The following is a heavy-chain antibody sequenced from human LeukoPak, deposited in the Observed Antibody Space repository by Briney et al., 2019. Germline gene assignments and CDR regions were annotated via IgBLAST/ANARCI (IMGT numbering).Heavy chain of an antibody. CDR3: AIQSDAFDI. Sequence: GGSLRLSCAASGFTFSSYAMSWVRQAPGKGLEWVPVIYSGGNTYYADSVKGRLTISRDNSKNTLYLQMNSLRAEDTAVYYCAIQSDAFDIWGQGTMVTVSS. J-gene: IGHJ3*02. CDR2: IYSGGNT. V-gene: IGHV3-66*04. CDR1: GFTFSSYA.